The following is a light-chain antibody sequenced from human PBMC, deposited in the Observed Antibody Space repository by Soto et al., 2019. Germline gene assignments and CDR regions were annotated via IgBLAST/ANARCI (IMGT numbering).Light chain of an antibody. Sequence: QSVLTQPASVSGSPGQSITISCTGTSSDVGSYNLVSWYQQHPGKAPKLMIYEGSKRPSGVSNRFSGSKSGNTASLTISGLQAEDEADYYCCSYAASSLYVFGTGTNLTVL. V-gene: IGLV2-23*01. CDR3: CSYAASSLYV. CDR1: SSDVGSYNL. J-gene: IGLJ1*01. CDR2: EGS.